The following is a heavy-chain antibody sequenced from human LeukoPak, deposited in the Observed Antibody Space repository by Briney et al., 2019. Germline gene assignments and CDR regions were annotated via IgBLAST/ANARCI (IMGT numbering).Heavy chain of an antibody. CDR1: GGSFSGYY. J-gene: IGHJ5*02. Sequence: PSETLSLTCAVYGGSFSGYYWSWIRQPPGKGLEWIGEINHSGSTNYNPSLKSRVTISVDTSKNQFSLKLSSVTAADTAVYYCARGRGTVATDNRFDPWGQGTLVTVSS. V-gene: IGHV4-34*01. D-gene: IGHD2-21*02. CDR2: INHSGST. CDR3: ARGRGTVATDNRFDP.